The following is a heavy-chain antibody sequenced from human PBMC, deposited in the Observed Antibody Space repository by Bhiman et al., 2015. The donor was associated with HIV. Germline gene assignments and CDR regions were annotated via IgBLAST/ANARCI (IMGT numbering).Heavy chain of an antibody. D-gene: IGHD6-19*01. CDR2: TQYDGSNK. CDR1: GFTFSSYG. V-gene: IGHV3-30*02. J-gene: IGHJ3*02. Sequence: QVQLVESGGGVVQPGGSLRLSCAASGFTFSSYGMHWVRQAPGKGLEWVTFTQYDGSNKYYADSVKGRFTISRDNSKNTLYLQMNSLRPEDTAVYYCAKDRGSGWPDAFDIWGQGAMVTVSS. CDR3: AKDRGSGWPDAFDI.